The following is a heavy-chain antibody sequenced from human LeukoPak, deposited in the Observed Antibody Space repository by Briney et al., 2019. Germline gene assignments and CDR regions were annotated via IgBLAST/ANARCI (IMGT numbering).Heavy chain of an antibody. J-gene: IGHJ4*02. V-gene: IGHV4-61*01. D-gene: IGHD3-10*01. CDR2: VYYSGST. Sequence: SETLSLTCTVSGGSLSNASYYWSWIRQPPGKGLDWIGYVYYSGSTNYSPSLKSRVTLSVDTSKNQFSLKLTSVTAADTAVYYCARVRYGSGSYYFDNWGQGTLVTVSS. CDR3: ARVRYGSGSYYFDN. CDR1: GGSLSNASYY.